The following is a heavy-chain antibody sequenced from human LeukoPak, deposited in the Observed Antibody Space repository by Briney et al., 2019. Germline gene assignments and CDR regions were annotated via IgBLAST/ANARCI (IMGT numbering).Heavy chain of an antibody. V-gene: IGHV3-64*01. CDR3: ARSSGWFDY. D-gene: IGHD6-19*01. Sequence: QAGGSLRLSCAASGFTFSNYAMHWVRQAPGKGLEYVSALSSNGGSTYYAISVKGRFTISRDNSKNTLYLQMDSLRTEDMAVYYCARSSGWFDYWGQGTLVTASS. CDR2: LSSNGGST. J-gene: IGHJ4*02. CDR1: GFTFSNYA.